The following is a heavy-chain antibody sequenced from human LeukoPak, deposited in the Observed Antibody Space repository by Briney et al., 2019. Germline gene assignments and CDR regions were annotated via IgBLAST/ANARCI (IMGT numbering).Heavy chain of an antibody. V-gene: IGHV3-33*08. J-gene: IGHJ6*02. D-gene: IGHD6-13*01. Sequence: GGSLRLSCAASGFTFSSFDMHWVRQAPGKGLEWVAVIWYDGSNKYYADSVKGRFTISRDNSKNTLYLQMNSLRAEDTAVYYCARMSRYSSRWWGGMDVWGQGTTVTVSS. CDR2: IWYDGSNK. CDR3: ARMSRYSSRWWGGMDV. CDR1: GFTFSSFD.